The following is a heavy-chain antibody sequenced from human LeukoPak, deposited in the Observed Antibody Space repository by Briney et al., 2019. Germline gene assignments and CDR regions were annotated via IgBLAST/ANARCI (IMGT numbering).Heavy chain of an antibody. V-gene: IGHV4-59*02. D-gene: IGHD7-27*01. CDR1: GASVPDYY. Sequence: SETLSLTCTVSGASVPDYYWSWIRQSPGKGLEWISYIQHSGNSEYNPSLRSRVTTSLATSKNQFSLNLISVTAADTAVYYCTRGHWGLQSWSQGTLVTVSS. J-gene: IGHJ5*02. CDR3: TRGHWGLQS. CDR2: IQHSGNS.